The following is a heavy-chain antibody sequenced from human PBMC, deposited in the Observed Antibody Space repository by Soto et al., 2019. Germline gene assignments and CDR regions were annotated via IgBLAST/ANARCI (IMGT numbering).Heavy chain of an antibody. CDR1: GGSMSSYY. Sequence: PSETLSLTCTVSGGSMSSYYWSWIRQPPGKGLEWIGYIYYSGSTTYNPSLKSRVTMSVDTSKNRFSLKLSSVTAADTAVYYCTRITMVRGVMSGTYYMDVWGKGTTVTVSS. CDR2: IYYSGST. CDR3: TRITMVRGVMSGTYYMDV. J-gene: IGHJ6*03. V-gene: IGHV4-59*08. D-gene: IGHD3-10*01.